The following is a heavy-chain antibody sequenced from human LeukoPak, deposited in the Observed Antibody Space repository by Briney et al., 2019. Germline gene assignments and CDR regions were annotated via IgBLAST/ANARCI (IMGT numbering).Heavy chain of an antibody. CDR1: GGSISSYD. CDR3: PRGYSSSCYYYVSNWFDP. Sequence: SETLSLTCTVSGGSISSYDWSWIRQPPGQGLEWIWYVYYSGSTNSNPSLTIRSTISVDTAKNQFFLNLRSGTAASSAGDYCPRGYSSSCYYYVSNWFDPWGQGTLVTVSS. D-gene: IGHD6-13*01. V-gene: IGHV4-59*12. J-gene: IGHJ5*02. CDR2: VYYSGST.